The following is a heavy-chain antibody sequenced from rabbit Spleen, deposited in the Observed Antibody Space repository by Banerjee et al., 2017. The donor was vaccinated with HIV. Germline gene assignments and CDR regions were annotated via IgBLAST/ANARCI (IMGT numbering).Heavy chain of an antibody. V-gene: IGHV1S47*01. Sequence: QEQLVESGGGLVQPGGSLKLSCKASGFDFSSYGVSWVRQAPGKGLEWIGYIDPVFGITYFANWVNGRFTISSHNAQNTLYLQLNSLTAADTATYFCVRGASSSGYYSLWGPGTLVT. J-gene: IGHJ4*01. D-gene: IGHD1-1*01. CDR3: VRGASSSGYYSL. CDR1: GFDFSSYG. CDR2: IDPVFGIT.